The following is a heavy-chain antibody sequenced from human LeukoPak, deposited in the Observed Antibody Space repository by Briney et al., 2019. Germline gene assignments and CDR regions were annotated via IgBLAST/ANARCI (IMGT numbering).Heavy chain of an antibody. D-gene: IGHD2-2*01. CDR3: ARVIGGYCSSTSCYGPHYYYYGMDV. Sequence: SETLSLTCTVSGGSISSSSYYWGWIRQPPGKGLEWIGSIYYSGSTYYNPSLKSRVTISVDTSKNQFSLKLSSVTAADTAVYYCARVIGGYCSSTSCYGPHYYYYGMDVWGQGTTVTVSS. CDR1: GGSISSSSYY. J-gene: IGHJ6*02. CDR2: IYYSGST. V-gene: IGHV4-39*01.